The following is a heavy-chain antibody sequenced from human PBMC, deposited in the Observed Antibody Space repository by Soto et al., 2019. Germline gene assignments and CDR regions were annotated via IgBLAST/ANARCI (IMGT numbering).Heavy chain of an antibody. J-gene: IGHJ4*02. V-gene: IGHV1-2*04. CDR2: INPNSGGT. CDR1: GYTFTGYY. Sequence: ASVKVSCKASGYTFTGYYMHWVRQAPGQGLEWMGWINPNSGGTNYAQKFQGWVTMTRDTSISTAYMELSRLRSDDTAVYYCARGGYSGYVLFDYWGQGTLVTVSS. D-gene: IGHD5-12*01. CDR3: ARGGYSGYVLFDY.